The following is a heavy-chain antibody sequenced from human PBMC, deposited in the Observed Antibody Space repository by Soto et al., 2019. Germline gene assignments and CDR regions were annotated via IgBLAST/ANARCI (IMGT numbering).Heavy chain of an antibody. CDR1: GFTFSNYD. CDR3: AKVLSIIGADYFDI. D-gene: IGHD2-2*01. CDR2: ISSDENSK. J-gene: IGHJ3*02. V-gene: IGHV3-30*18. Sequence: QVQLVESGGGVVQPGRSLRLSCAASGFTFSNYDMHWVRQAPGKGLEWVAVISSDENSKYYGDSVKGRFTISRDNSKNTLYMQMNSLRAEDTAIYYCAKVLSIIGADYFDIWGQGTMVTVSS.